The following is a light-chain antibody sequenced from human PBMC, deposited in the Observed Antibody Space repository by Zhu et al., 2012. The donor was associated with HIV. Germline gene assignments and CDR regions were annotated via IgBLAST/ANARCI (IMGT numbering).Light chain of an antibody. J-gene: IGKJ3*01. CDR2: DAS. Sequence: DVQLTQSPSFLSASVGDRVTITCRASESISRYLAWYRQKPGKAPKLLIYDASTLQSGVPSTFSGSGSGTEFTLTISSLQPEDFAIYYCQQLNTYPLFTFGPGTKVDIK. V-gene: IGKV1-9*01. CDR1: ESISRY. CDR3: QQLNTYPLFT.